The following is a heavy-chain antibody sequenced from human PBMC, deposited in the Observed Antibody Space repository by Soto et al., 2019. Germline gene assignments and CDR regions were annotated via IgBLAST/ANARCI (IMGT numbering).Heavy chain of an antibody. V-gene: IGHV4-31*03. CDR1: GGSISSGGYY. CDR3: ARGDSSSCHFDY. J-gene: IGHJ4*02. D-gene: IGHD6-6*01. CDR2: IYYSGST. Sequence: PSETLSLTCTVSGGSISSGGYYWSWIRQHPGKGLEWIGYIYYSGSTYYNPSLKSRVTISVDTSKNQFSLKLSSVTAADTAVYYCARGDSSSCHFDYWGQGTLVTVSS.